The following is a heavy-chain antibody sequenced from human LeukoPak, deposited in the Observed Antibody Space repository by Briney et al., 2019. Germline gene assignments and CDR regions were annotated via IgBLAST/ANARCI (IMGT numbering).Heavy chain of an antibody. CDR1: GFTFKDYY. V-gene: IGHV3-11*01. CDR3: ATDGAGFDT. CDR2: INIGGTNT. Sequence: GGSLRLSCAASGFTFKDYYMSWIRQAPGKGLEWLSYINIGGTNTHYADSAKGRFTISRDNAKKSLYLEMNNLRAEDTAVYYCATDGAGFDTWGQGVLVTVSS. J-gene: IGHJ5*02.